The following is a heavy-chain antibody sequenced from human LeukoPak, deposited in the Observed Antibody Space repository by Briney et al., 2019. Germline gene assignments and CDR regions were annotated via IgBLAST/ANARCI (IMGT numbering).Heavy chain of an antibody. CDR2: IRSETYGGTT. D-gene: IGHD3-22*01. CDR3: TRYPAGYAYGYSFFDY. J-gene: IGHJ4*02. V-gene: IGHV3-49*03. CDR1: GFTFGDYA. Sequence: GGSLRLSCTASGFTFGDYAMSWFRQAPGKGLEWVGFIRSETYGGTTEYAASVKGRFSISRDDSKSIAYLQMNSLKTEDTAVYFCTRYPAGYAYGYSFFDYWGQGTLVTVSS.